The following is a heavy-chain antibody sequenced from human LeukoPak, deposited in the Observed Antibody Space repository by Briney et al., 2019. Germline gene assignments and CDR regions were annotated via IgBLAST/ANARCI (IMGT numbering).Heavy chain of an antibody. Sequence: GGSLRLSCAASGFSITKYSMNWVRQAPGKRLEWVSSISSYSAHIYYADSVKGRFTISRDNAKNSLFLQMNSLRAEDTAVYYCAGGSSTTSYYFDYWGQGTVVTVSS. V-gene: IGHV3-21*01. D-gene: IGHD6-13*01. J-gene: IGHJ4*02. CDR1: GFSITKYS. CDR2: ISSYSAHI. CDR3: AGGSSTTSYYFDY.